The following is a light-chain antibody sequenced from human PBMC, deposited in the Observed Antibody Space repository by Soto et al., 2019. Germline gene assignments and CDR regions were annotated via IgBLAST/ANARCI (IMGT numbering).Light chain of an antibody. CDR3: QQYYTTPRT. CDR1: QSVLYSSNNKNY. Sequence: DIVMTQSPDSLTVSLGERATINCKSSQSVLYSSNNKNYLAWYQQKPGQPPKLLIYSASTRESGVPDRFSGSGSGTDFTLTISSLQADEVAVYYCQQYYTTPRTFGQGTKVEIK. J-gene: IGKJ1*01. V-gene: IGKV4-1*01. CDR2: SAS.